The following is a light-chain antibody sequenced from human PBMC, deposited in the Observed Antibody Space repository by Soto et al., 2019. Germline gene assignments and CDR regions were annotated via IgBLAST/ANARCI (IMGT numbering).Light chain of an antibody. CDR2: EVS. CDR1: SSDVGVNNY. CDR3: SSYTSSSPLV. J-gene: IGLJ1*01. Sequence: QSALPQPASVSGSPGQSITISCTGTSSDVGVNNYGSWYQQHPGKAPKLRIYEVSTRPSGVSKRFSGSKSGNTASLTICGLQAEDEEDYHCSSYTSSSPLVFGTGTTLTVL. V-gene: IGLV2-14*01.